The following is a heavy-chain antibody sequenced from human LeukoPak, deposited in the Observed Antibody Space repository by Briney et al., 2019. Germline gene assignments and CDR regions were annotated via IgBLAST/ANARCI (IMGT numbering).Heavy chain of an antibody. D-gene: IGHD1-26*01. CDR3: ARGDLTSGSYRFDY. CDR2: IYTSGST. J-gene: IGHJ4*02. Sequence: SETLSLTCTVSGGSISSYYWSWIRQPAGKGLEWIGHIYTSGSTNYNPSLKSRVTMSVDTSKNQFSLKLSSVTAADTAVYYCARGDLTSGSYRFDYWGQGTLVTVSS. V-gene: IGHV4-4*07. CDR1: GGSISSYY.